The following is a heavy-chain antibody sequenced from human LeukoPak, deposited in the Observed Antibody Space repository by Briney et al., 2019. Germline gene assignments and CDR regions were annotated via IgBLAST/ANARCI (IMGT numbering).Heavy chain of an antibody. J-gene: IGHJ4*02. V-gene: IGHV4-59*01. D-gene: IGHD5-24*01. CDR2: IYYSGST. CDR1: GGSISSYY. CDR3: ARLVEMATIWYFDY. Sequence: SETLSLTCTVSGGSISSYYWSWIRQPPGKGLEWIGYIYYSGSTNYNPSLKSRVTISVDTSKNQCSLKLSSVTAADTAVYYCARLVEMATIWYFDYWGQGTLVTVSS.